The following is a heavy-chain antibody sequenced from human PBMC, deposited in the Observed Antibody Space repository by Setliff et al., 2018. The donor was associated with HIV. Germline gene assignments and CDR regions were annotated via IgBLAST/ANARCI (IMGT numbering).Heavy chain of an antibody. J-gene: IGHJ3*02. Sequence: SVKVSCKASGGTFSSYSINWVRQAPGQGLEWMGGIIPIYGNTIYAQKFQGRVTMTADTSTDTAYMELSSLRSEDTAVYYCATVSHTNVAAHDAFDIWGQGTMVTVSS. CDR2: IIPIYGNT. D-gene: IGHD6-19*01. CDR1: GGTFSSYS. CDR3: ATVSHTNVAAHDAFDI. V-gene: IGHV1-69*06.